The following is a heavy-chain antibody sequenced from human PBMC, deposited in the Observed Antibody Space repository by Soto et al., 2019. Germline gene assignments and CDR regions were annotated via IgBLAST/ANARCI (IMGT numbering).Heavy chain of an antibody. V-gene: IGHV4-30-4*01. J-gene: IGHJ4*02. CDR3: AREFYYDSSGYYIDY. CDR1: GGSISSGDYY. Sequence: PSETLSLTCTVSGGSISSGDYYWSWIRQPPGKGLEWIGYIYYSGSTYYNPSLKSRVTISVDTSKNQFYLKLSSVTAADTAVYYCAREFYYDSSGYYIDYWGQGTLVTVSS. CDR2: IYYSGST. D-gene: IGHD3-22*01.